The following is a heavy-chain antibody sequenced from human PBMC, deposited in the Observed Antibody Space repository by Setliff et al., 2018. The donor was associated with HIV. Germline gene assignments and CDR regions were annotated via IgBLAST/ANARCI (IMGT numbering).Heavy chain of an antibody. Sequence: SETLSLTCSVSGDSLSSGDSYWAWIRQPPGKGLEWIGRIYYTGSTFSNPSLKSRVTISGDTTRSQFSLKLDSVTAADTALYYCARRSLNSTPDAFGIWGQGTMVT. J-gene: IGHJ3*02. CDR1: GDSLSSGDSY. V-gene: IGHV4-39*01. D-gene: IGHD1-26*01. CDR3: ARRSLNSTPDAFGI. CDR2: IYYTGST.